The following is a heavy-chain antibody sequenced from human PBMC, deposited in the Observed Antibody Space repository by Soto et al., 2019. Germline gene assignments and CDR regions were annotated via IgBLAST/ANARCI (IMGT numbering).Heavy chain of an antibody. J-gene: IGHJ4*02. CDR2: IRQDASEK. Sequence: EVQLVESGGGLVQTGGSLRLSCAASGLTLSGFWMNWVRQAPGKGLEWVASIRQDASEKYYVDSVKGRFTISRGNAKNSLYLQMDSLRAEDTAVYYCTRDISTVTNWGQGTLVTVSS. D-gene: IGHD4-17*01. CDR1: GLTLSGFW. V-gene: IGHV3-7*01. CDR3: TRDISTVTN.